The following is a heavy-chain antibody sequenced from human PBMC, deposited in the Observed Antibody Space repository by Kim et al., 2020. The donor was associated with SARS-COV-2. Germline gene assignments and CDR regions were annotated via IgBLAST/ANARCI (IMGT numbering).Heavy chain of an antibody. CDR2: VSGYSGYT. V-gene: IGHV1-18*01. Sequence: ASVKVSCKASGYSFDSYSFSWVRQAPGQGLEWVGWVSGYSGYTKYAQNFQGRVTMTTDSSTATAYMELRSLTSDDTAMYYCARERDSSSWMQGGWLDPWGQGTLVTVSS. J-gene: IGHJ5*02. CDR1: GYSFDSYS. D-gene: IGHD6-13*01. CDR3: ARERDSSSWMQGGWLDP.